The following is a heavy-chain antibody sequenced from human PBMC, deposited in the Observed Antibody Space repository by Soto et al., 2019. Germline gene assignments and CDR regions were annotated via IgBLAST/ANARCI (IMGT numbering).Heavy chain of an antibody. V-gene: IGHV3-21*01. J-gene: IGHJ5*02. Sequence: GGSLRLSCAASGFTFSSYSMNWVRQAPGKGLEWVSSISSSSSYIYYADSVKGRFTISRDNAKNSLYLQMNSLRAEDTAVYYCARDPQYDFWSGRKGGDTWFDPWGQGTLVTVSS. CDR3: ARDPQYDFWSGRKGGDTWFDP. CDR1: GFTFSSYS. CDR2: ISSSSSYI. D-gene: IGHD3-3*01.